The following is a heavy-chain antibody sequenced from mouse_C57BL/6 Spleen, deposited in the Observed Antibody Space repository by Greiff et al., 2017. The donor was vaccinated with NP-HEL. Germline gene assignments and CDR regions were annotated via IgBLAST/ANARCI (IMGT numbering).Heavy chain of an antibody. V-gene: IGHV1-61*01. CDR2: IYPSDSET. CDR1: GYTFTSYW. J-gene: IGHJ2*01. CDR3: ARGDYYGSRDFDY. Sequence: VQLQQPGAELVRPGSSVKLSCKASGYTFTSYWMDWVKQRPGQGLEWIGNIYPSDSETHYNQKFKDKATLTVDKSSSTAYMQLSSLTSEDSAVYYCARGDYYGSRDFDYWGQGTTLTVSS. D-gene: IGHD1-1*01.